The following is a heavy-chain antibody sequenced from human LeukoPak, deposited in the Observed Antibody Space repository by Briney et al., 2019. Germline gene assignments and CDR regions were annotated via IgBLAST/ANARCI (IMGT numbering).Heavy chain of an antibody. CDR3: STLAYCSGGRCYGFDY. CDR1: GFTFSHAW. D-gene: IGHD2-15*01. V-gene: IGHV3-15*04. J-gene: IGHJ4*02. CDR2: IESKTDGGAT. Sequence: GGSLRLSCVASGFTFSHAWMSWVRQAPGKGLEWVGRIESKTDGGATDYAAPVKGRFTISRDDSKNTQYLQMNSLKTEDTAVYYCSTLAYCSGGRCYGFDYWGQGALVTVSS.